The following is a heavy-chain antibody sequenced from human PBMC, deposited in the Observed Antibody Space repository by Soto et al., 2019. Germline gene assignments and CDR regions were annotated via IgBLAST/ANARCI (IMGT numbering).Heavy chain of an antibody. V-gene: IGHV1-46*03. CDR2: IDPSGGST. J-gene: IGHJ4*02. Sequence: ASVKVSCKASGYNFTSYYMHWVRQAPGQGLEWMGIIDPSGGSTSYAQKFQGRVSMTRDTSTSTVHMDLNSLRSEDTAVYYCARDLTGGQTYYDFWSGYSPVDYWGLGTLVTVSS. CDR3: ARDLTGGQTYYDFWSGYSPVDY. CDR1: GYNFTSYY. D-gene: IGHD3-3*01.